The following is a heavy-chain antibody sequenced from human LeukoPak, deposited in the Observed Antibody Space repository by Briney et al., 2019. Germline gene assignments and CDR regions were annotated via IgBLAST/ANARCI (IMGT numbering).Heavy chain of an antibody. Sequence: PGRSLRLSCAASGFTFSSYGMHWVRQAPGKGLEWVAVISYDGSNKYYADSVKGRSTISRDNSKNTLYLQMNSLRAEDTAVYYCAKAGAPYDYVWGSYRYTGLEYYFDYWGQGTLVTVSS. V-gene: IGHV3-30*18. J-gene: IGHJ4*02. CDR1: GFTFSSYG. CDR2: ISYDGSNK. CDR3: AKAGAPYDYVWGSYRYTGLEYYFDY. D-gene: IGHD3-16*02.